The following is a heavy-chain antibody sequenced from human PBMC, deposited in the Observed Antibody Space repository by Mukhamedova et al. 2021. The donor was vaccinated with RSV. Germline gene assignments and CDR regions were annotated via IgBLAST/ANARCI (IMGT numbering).Heavy chain of an antibody. Sequence: SSGINAEYMGSVKGRFTISRDNSKNTLYLQMNSLRAEDTAVYYCASWGSSTSWHSYFQHWGQGTLVTVSS. CDR3: ASWGSSTSWHSYFQH. J-gene: IGHJ1*01. CDR2: SSGINA. V-gene: IGHV3-53*01. D-gene: IGHD2-2*01.